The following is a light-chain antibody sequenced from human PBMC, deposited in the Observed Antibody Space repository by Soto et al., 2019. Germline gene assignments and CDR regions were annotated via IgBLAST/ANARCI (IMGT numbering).Light chain of an antibody. CDR3: SSYAVKKNFVV. V-gene: IGLV2-8*01. J-gene: IGLJ1*01. CDR1: SDDIGGYDY. Sequence: QSVLPQTPSASGSPGQSVTISCTGSSDDIGGYDYDSWYQHHPGRTPKLIIYEVNKRPSGVPDRFSGSKSGNTASLTVSGLQAEDGADYYCSSYAVKKNFVVFGSGTKVTVL. CDR2: EVN.